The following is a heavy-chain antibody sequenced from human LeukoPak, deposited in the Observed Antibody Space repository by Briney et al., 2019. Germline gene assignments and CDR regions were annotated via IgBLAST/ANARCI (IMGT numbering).Heavy chain of an antibody. CDR1: GFTFSSYG. Sequence: GGSLRLSCAASGFTFSSYGMHWVRQAPGKGLEWVAVIWYDGSNKYYADSVKGRFTISRDNSKNTLYLRMNSLRAEDTAVYYCARVLYYYDSSGYYDWGQGTLVTVSS. CDR3: ARVLYYYDSSGYYD. V-gene: IGHV3-33*01. D-gene: IGHD3-22*01. CDR2: IWYDGSNK. J-gene: IGHJ4*02.